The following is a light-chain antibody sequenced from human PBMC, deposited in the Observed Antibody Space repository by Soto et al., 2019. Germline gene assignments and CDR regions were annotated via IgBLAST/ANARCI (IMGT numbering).Light chain of an antibody. V-gene: IGKV1-13*02. CDR3: QQYNILST. CDR2: DAS. J-gene: IGKJ1*01. Sequence: IQMTQSPSSLSASVGDRVTITCRASQGISNYLAWYQQKPGKVPKLLIYDASTLESGVPTRFSGSGSGTEFTLTISSLHPDDFATYYCQQYNILSTFGQGTKVDI. CDR1: QGISNY.